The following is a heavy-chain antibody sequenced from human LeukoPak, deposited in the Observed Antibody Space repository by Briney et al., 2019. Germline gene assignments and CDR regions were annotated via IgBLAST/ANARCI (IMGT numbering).Heavy chain of an antibody. J-gene: IGHJ3*02. Sequence: ASVQVSCKASGYTFTNYAMNWVRQAPGQGLEWMGWINTNTGNPTYAQGFTGRFVFSLDTSVSTAYLQISSLKAEDTAMYYCARKRRSSSPGEQQLVRAFDIWGQGTMVTVSS. D-gene: IGHD6-13*01. CDR3: ARKRRSSSPGEQQLVRAFDI. V-gene: IGHV7-4-1*02. CDR2: INTNTGNP. CDR1: GYTFTNYA.